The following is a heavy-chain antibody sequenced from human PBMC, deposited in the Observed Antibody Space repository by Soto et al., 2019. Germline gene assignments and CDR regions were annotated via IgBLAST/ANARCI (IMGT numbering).Heavy chain of an antibody. V-gene: IGHV1-2*04. CDR2: INPNSGVT. J-gene: IGHJ6*03. D-gene: IGHD5-12*01. Sequence: QVQLVQSGAEVKKPGASVTVSCRASGDTFTGYYMHWVRQAPGQGLEWMGWINPNSGVTKYAQKFQGWVTMTRDTSIRTVYMQLSRLRSDDTDVYYCARESGGATATLDYYYFYMDVWGTGTTVTVSS. CDR3: ARESGGATATLDYYYFYMDV. CDR1: GDTFTGYY.